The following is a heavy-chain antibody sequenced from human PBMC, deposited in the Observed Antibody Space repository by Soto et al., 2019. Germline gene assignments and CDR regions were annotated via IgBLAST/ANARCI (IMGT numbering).Heavy chain of an antibody. V-gene: IGHV1-18*01. Sequence: ASVKVSCKTFGYTFNTYGISWLRQAPGQGLEWMGWVSAYNGNTNYAENLQGRVTMTTDTSTSTAYMEVRSLRSDDTAVFYCARTKTPQSSGWHGDPFDLWGQGTMVTVSS. CDR1: GYTFNTYG. D-gene: IGHD6-19*01. CDR3: ARTKTPQSSGWHGDPFDL. J-gene: IGHJ3*01. CDR2: VSAYNGNT.